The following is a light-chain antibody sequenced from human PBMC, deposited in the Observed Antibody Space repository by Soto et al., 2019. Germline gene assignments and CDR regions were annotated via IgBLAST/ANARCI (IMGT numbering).Light chain of an antibody. J-gene: IGKJ1*01. CDR1: QSVSSSY. V-gene: IGKV3-20*01. CDR3: QQYGSSPT. CDR2: GAS. Sequence: EIVLTQSPGTLSLSPGERATLSCRASQSVSSSYLAWYQQKPGQAHRLLIYGASSRATGIPDRFSGSGSGTDFTLTISRLEPEDFAVYYCQQYGSSPTFGQGTKV.